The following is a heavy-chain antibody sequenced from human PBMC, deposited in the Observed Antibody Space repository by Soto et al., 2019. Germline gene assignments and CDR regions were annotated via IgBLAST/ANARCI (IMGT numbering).Heavy chain of an antibody. CDR2: INHSGST. D-gene: IGHD3-10*01. Sequence: QVQLQQWGAGLLKPSETLSLTCAVYGGSFSGYYWSWIRQPPGKGLEWIGEINHSGSTNYNPSLKSRVTISVDTSKNQFSLKLSFVPAADTAVYYWARGRRDLLWSVWGQGTLVTVSS. J-gene: IGHJ4*02. V-gene: IGHV4-34*01. CDR1: GGSFSGYY. CDR3: ARGRRDLLWSV.